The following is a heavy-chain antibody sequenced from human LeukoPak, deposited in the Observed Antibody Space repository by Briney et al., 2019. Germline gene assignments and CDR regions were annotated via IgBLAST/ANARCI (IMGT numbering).Heavy chain of an antibody. CDR3: ARVGYSGYDDRGSFDY. CDR1: GGSISSSSYY. CDR2: IYYSGST. V-gene: IGHV4-39*07. J-gene: IGHJ4*02. D-gene: IGHD5-12*01. Sequence: SETLSHTCTVSGGSISSSSYYWGWIRQPPGKGLEWIGSIYYSGSTYYNPSLKSRVTISVDTSKNQFSLKLSSVTAADTAVYYCARVGYSGYDDRGSFDYWGQGTLVTVSS.